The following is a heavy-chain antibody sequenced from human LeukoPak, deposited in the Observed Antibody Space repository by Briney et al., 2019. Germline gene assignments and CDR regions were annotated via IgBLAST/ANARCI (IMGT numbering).Heavy chain of an antibody. J-gene: IGHJ4*02. Sequence: ASVKVSCKASGYTFTDYYMHWVRQAPGQGFEWMGWMNPESGNTDYAQKFLGRVTMTRDTSINTAYMELSSLRSEDTAVYYCARGRPTNLNGIYWGQGTLVTVSS. D-gene: IGHD1-1*01. CDR2: MNPESGNT. V-gene: IGHV1-8*02. CDR1: GYTFTDYY. CDR3: ARGRPTNLNGIY.